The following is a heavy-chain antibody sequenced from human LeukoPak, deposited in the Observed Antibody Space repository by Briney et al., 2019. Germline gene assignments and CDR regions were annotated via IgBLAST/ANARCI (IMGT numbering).Heavy chain of an antibody. J-gene: IGHJ4*02. V-gene: IGHV3-23*01. CDR3: AKDGFWSGYSLNY. CDR1: GFTFSRYA. Sequence: GGSLRLSCAASGFTFSRYAMSWVRRAPGKGLEWVSAISGSGGSTYYADSVKGRFTISRDNSKNTLYLQMNSLRAEDTAVYYCAKDGFWSGYSLNYWGQGTLVTVSS. D-gene: IGHD3-3*01. CDR2: ISGSGGST.